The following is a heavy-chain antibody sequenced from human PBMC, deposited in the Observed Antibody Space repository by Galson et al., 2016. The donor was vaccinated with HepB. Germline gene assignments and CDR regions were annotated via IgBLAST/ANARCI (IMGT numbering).Heavy chain of an antibody. CDR2: ISSRSTYT. CDR3: SRSTNGFFYY. J-gene: IGHJ4*02. D-gene: IGHD2-8*01. Sequence: SLRLSCAASGFTFSDDYMSWVCQAPGKGLEWVSYISSRSTYTNYADSVRGRFTISRDNDKNSLVFQMSSLRAEDTSLYYCSRSTNGFFYYWGQGTLVTVAS. CDR1: GFTFSDDY. V-gene: IGHV3-11*06.